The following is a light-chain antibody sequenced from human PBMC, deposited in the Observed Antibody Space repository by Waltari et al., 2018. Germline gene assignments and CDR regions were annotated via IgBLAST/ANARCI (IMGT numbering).Light chain of an antibody. CDR3: QTWGTGVQWV. J-gene: IGLJ3*02. CDR1: SEFSSYA. Sequence: QPVLTQSPSASAPLGASVKLTCTLSSEFSSYAAVCHQQQPEKGPRYLMKVNSDGTHTKGDGIPDRFSGSSSGAERYLTLSSLQSDDEADYYCQTWGTGVQWVFGGGSKVTVL. CDR2: VNSDGTH. V-gene: IGLV4-69*01.